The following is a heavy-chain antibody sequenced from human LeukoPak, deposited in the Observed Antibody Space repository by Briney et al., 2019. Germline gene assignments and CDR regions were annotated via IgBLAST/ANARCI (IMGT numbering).Heavy chain of an antibody. J-gene: IGHJ4*02. CDR3: ARDFSLTRLERPFDY. D-gene: IGHD1-1*01. CDR2: IKQDGSEK. V-gene: IGHV3-7*01. CDR1: GFTFSSHW. Sequence: GGSLRLSCAASGFTFSSHWMSWVRQAPGKGLEWVANIKQDGSEKYYVDSVKGRFTISRDNAKNSLYLQMNSLRAEDTAVYYCARDFSLTRLERPFDYWGQGTLVTVSS.